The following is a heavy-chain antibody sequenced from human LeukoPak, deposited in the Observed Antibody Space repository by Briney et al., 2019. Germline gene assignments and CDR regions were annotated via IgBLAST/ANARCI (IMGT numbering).Heavy chain of an antibody. V-gene: IGHV4-61*01. J-gene: IGHJ4*02. CDR3: ASVPNVDFYEY. CDR1: GGSVSSGTHS. D-gene: IGHD3-10*02. Sequence: SETLSLTCTVSGGSVSSGTHSWSWIRQPPGKGLEWIWYIYYTGSTNYKPSLKRRVSMSRGTSKNQCSRKRTSVTAADTAVYYCASVPNVDFYEYWGEGTLVTVSS. CDR2: IYYTGST.